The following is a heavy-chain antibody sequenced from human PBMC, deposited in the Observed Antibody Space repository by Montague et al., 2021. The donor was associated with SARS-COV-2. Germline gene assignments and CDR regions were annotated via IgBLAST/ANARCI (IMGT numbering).Heavy chain of an antibody. J-gene: IGHJ2*01. CDR3: ARDGYNAHQNYWYFDL. Sequence: SETLSLTCTVSGSSISTYYWSWIRQPPGKGLEWIGYIYYSGSTNXXPSLKSRVTISVDTSKNQFSLKLSSVTAADTAVYYCARDGYNAHQNYWYFDLWGRGTLVTVSS. CDR2: IYYSGST. CDR1: GSSISTYY. D-gene: IGHD5-24*01. V-gene: IGHV4-59*12.